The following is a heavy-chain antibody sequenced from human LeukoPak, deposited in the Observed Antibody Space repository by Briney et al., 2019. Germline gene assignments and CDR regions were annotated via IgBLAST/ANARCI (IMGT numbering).Heavy chain of an antibody. J-gene: IGHJ4*02. V-gene: IGHV3-21*01. CDR2: ISSSGTYI. Sequence: GGSLRLSCAASGFTLSTYTMNWVRQAPGKGLEWVSSISSSGTYIYYADSVKGRFTVSRDSAKNSLFLQMKSLRVEDTAVYYCASGWESGWIDYWGQGTLVTVSS. D-gene: IGHD1-26*01. CDR3: ASGWESGWIDY. CDR1: GFTLSTYT.